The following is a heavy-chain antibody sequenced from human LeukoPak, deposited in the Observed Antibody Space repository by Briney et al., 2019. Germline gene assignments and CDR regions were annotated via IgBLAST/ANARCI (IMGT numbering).Heavy chain of an antibody. V-gene: IGHV5-51*01. CDR3: ACPQDYSNNDDAFDI. CDR2: IYPGDSDT. CDR1: GYSFTNYW. D-gene: IGHD2-15*01. J-gene: IGHJ3*02. Sequence: GESLKISCKDSGYSFTNYWIGWVRQMPGKGLEWMGIIYPGDSDTRYSPSFQGQVTISADKSISTAYLQWSSLKASDTAMYYCACPQDYSNNDDAFDIWGQGTMVTVSS.